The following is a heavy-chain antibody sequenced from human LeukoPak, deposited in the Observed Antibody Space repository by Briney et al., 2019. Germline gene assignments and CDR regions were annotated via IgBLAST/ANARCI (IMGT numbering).Heavy chain of an antibody. Sequence: ATVKVSCKASGYTFTNNYIHWVRQAPGHGLEWMGWINANRGDTNYAQKFQGRVTITRDTSISTALMELTRLTSDDTAVYYCTRDLLGFATTPLSDWGQGTLVT. V-gene: IGHV1-2*02. D-gene: IGHD4-17*01. CDR3: TRDLLGFATTPLSD. J-gene: IGHJ4*02. CDR2: INANRGDT. CDR1: GYTFTNNY.